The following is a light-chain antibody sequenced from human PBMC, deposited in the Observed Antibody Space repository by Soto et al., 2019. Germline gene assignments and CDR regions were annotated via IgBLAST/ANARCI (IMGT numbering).Light chain of an antibody. CDR3: QHSGNSHGT. CDR1: QSVSSSY. J-gene: IGKJ1*01. V-gene: IGKV3-20*01. Sequence: IVLTQSPGTLSLSPGERATLSCRASQSVSSSYLAWYQQKPGQAPRLLIFGASSRATGIPDRFSGSGSGTDFTLTISRLEPEDVAVYYCQHSGNSHGTFGQGTKVDIK. CDR2: GAS.